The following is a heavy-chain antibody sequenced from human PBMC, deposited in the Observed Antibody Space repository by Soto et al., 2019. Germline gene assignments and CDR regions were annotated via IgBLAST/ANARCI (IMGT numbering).Heavy chain of an antibody. Sequence: QVQLVESGGGVVQPGTSLRLSCAASGFTFSGYGMHWVRQAPGKGLEWVAVISYHGRNKYYVDSVKGRFTISRDDSKNTLYLQMDSVRAEDTAVYYCVKDGSLEVPDVPLEEYYLDHWGQGTLVTVSS. J-gene: IGHJ4*02. V-gene: IGHV3-30*18. CDR2: ISYHGRNK. D-gene: IGHD3-3*01. CDR1: GFTFSGYG. CDR3: VKDGSLEVPDVPLEEYYLDH.